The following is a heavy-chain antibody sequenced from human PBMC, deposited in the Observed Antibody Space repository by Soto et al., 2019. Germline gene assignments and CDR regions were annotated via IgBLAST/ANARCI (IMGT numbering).Heavy chain of an antibody. D-gene: IGHD1-1*01. CDR2: IWHDASHE. V-gene: IGHV3-33*01. CDR3: AMEGGDDWIDYYCDGINV. CDR1: GFDFSNFV. Sequence: QVQLVESGGGVVQPGTSLTLSCAASGFDFSNFVMHWVRQAPGKGLECVAVIWHDASHEYYGDSVQGRFTISRDNSKQLFYLQRQSLRAVYTAVYYCAMEGGDDWIDYYCDGINVWGHASTVTVS. J-gene: IGHJ6*02.